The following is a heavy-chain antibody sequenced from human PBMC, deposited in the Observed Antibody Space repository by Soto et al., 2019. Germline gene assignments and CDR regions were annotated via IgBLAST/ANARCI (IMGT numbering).Heavy chain of an antibody. CDR1: GGSFSGYY. CDR3: ARGPLLLRYFDWLLCPAAFDI. D-gene: IGHD3-9*01. CDR2: INHSGST. V-gene: IGHV4-34*01. J-gene: IGHJ3*02. Sequence: PSETLSLTCAVYGGSFSGYYWCWIRQPPGKGLGWIGEINHSGSTNYNPSLKSRVTISVDTSKNQFSLKLSSVTAADTAVYYCARGPLLLRYFDWLLCPAAFDIWGQGTMVTVSS.